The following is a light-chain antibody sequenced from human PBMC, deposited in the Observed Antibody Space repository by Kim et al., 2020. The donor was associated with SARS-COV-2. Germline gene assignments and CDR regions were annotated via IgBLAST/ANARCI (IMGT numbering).Light chain of an antibody. CDR3: QQYNNWPFT. CDR1: QSVSSN. J-gene: IGKJ3*01. CDR2: GAS. Sequence: SPGERATLSCRASQSVSSNLAWYQQKPGQAPRLLIYGASTRATGIPARFSGSGSGTEFTLTISSLQSEDFAVYYCQQYNNWPFTFGPGTKVDIK. V-gene: IGKV3-15*01.